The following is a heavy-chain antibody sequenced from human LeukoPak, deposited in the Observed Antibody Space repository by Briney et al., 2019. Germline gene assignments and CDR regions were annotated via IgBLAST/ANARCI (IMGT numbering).Heavy chain of an antibody. CDR3: ARGTIVVVPAATTGWFDP. CDR1: GGSISSSSYY. V-gene: IGHV4-39*07. Sequence: SETLSLTCTVSGGSISSSSYYWGWIRQPPGKGLEWIGSIYYSGSTYYNPSLKSRVTISVDTSKNQFSLKLSSVTAADTAVYYCARGTIVVVPAATTGWFDPWGQGTLVTVSS. J-gene: IGHJ5*02. CDR2: IYYSGST. D-gene: IGHD2-2*01.